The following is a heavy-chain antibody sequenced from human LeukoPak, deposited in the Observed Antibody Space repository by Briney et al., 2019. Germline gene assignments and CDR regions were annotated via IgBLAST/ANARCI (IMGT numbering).Heavy chain of an antibody. D-gene: IGHD3-22*01. J-gene: IGHJ3*02. V-gene: IGHV4-4*07. CDR3: ARQAYDTGYDAFDI. CDR2: IYSSGST. CDR1: GGSISSYY. Sequence: SETLSLTCTVSGGSISSYYWSWIRQPAGKGLEWIGRIYSSGSTNYNPSLKSRVTMSVDTSRYHFSLKLSSMTAADTAVYYCARQAYDTGYDAFDIWGQGTMVTVSS.